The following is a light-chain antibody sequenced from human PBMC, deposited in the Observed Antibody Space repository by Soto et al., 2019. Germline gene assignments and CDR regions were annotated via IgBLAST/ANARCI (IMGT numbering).Light chain of an antibody. J-gene: IGKJ1*01. CDR2: LTS. Sequence: DIQMTQSPSSLSASVGDRVTITCRASQSISTYLNWFQQKPGRAPKLLIYLTSTLPSGVPSRFSGSGSGTDFTLTISSLQPEDFATYYCQQSSTTPWTFGQGTKVDVK. CDR3: QQSSTTPWT. V-gene: IGKV1-39*01. CDR1: QSISTY.